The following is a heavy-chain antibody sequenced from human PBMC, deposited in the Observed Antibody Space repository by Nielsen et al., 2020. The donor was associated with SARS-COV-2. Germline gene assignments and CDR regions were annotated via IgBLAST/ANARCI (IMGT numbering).Heavy chain of an antibody. J-gene: IGHJ4*02. CDR2: ISGSGGST. CDR3: ARGITGTTTSFDY. Sequence: GGSLRLSCAASGFTFSSYAMSWVRQAPGKGLEWVSAISGSGGSTNYADSVKGRFTISRDNAKNSLYLQMNSLRAEDTAVYYCARGITGTTTSFDYWGQGTLVTVSS. CDR1: GFTFSSYA. V-gene: IGHV3-23*01. D-gene: IGHD1-20*01.